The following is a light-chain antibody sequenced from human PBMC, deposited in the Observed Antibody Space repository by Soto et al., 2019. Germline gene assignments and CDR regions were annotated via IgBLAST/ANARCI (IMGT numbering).Light chain of an antibody. CDR1: ESVASSY. J-gene: IGKJ1*01. CDR2: GAS. V-gene: IGKV3-20*01. CDR3: QQYNNWLSWT. Sequence: EIVLTQSPGTLSLSPGEGATLSCRASESVASSYLAWYQQIPGQAPRLLIYGASSRATGIPDRFSGSGSGTDFTLTITRLQPEDFAVYYCQQYNNWLSWTFGHGTKVEIK.